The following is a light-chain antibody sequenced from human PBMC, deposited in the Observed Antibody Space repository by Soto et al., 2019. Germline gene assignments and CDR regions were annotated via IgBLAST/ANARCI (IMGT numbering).Light chain of an antibody. Sequence: QSVLTQPPSVSGPPGQGVTISCTGSSSNIGAGYNVHWYQQLPGTAPKLLIYGNSNRPSGVPDRFSGSKSGTSASLAITGLQAEDEADYYCQSYDSSLSGYVFGTGTRSPS. CDR3: QSYDSSLSGYV. J-gene: IGLJ1*01. V-gene: IGLV1-40*01. CDR2: GNS. CDR1: SSNIGAGYN.